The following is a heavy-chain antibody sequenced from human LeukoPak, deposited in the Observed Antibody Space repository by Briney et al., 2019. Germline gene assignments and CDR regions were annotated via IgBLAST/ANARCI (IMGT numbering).Heavy chain of an antibody. V-gene: IGHV3-21*04. Sequence: GGSLRLSCAASAFTFSSYSMNWVRQAPGKGLEWVSSISSSSGYIYYADSVKGRFTISRDNAKNSLYMQMNSLRAEDTAVYECARVGSWVNPDYYCYYLVVWGKGTTVTVSS. CDR1: AFTFSSYS. J-gene: IGHJ6*03. CDR3: ARVGSWVNPDYYCYYLVV. CDR2: ISSSSGYI. D-gene: IGHD1-14*01.